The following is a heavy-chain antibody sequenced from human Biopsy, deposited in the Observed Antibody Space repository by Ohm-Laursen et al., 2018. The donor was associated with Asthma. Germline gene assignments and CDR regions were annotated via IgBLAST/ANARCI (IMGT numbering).Heavy chain of an antibody. CDR2: VTYDGISQ. V-gene: IGHV3-30*03. J-gene: IGHJ6*02. CDR1: GFTFSNYG. Sequence: SLRLSCAASGFTFSNYGMHWVRQVAGKGLDWVAVVTYDGISQYYAESVKGGFTISRDNSRNTLNLQMNSVRPDDTAVYFCARERAGVLGSSSGMDVWGPGTTVSVSS. CDR3: ARERAGVLGSSSGMDV. D-gene: IGHD2-8*01.